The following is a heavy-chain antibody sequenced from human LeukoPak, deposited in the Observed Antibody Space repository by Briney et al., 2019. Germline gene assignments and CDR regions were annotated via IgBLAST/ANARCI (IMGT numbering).Heavy chain of an antibody. D-gene: IGHD3-10*01. V-gene: IGHV3-23*01. CDR1: GFTFSSYA. Sequence: GGSLRLSCAASGFTFSSYAMNWVRQAPRKGLEWVSSISSSGGSTYYADSVKGRFTISRDNSKNTLYLQMNSLRAEDTAVYYCAKDQRSGTFDYWGQGTLVTVSS. CDR3: AKDQRSGTFDY. CDR2: ISSSGGST. J-gene: IGHJ4*02.